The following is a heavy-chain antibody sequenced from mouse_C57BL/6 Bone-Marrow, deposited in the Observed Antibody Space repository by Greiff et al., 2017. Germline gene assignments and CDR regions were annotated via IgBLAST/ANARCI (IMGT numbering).Heavy chain of an antibody. CDR1: GFTFSDYG. CDR2: ISSGSSTI. J-gene: IGHJ3*01. V-gene: IGHV5-17*01. Sequence: DVKLVESGGGLVKPGGSLKLSCAASGFTFSDYGMHWVRQAPEKGLEWVAYISSGSSTIYYADTGKGRFTISRDNAKNTLFLQMTSLRSEDTAMYYCARDYYYGSSWFAYWGQGTLVTVSA. CDR3: ARDYYYGSSWFAY. D-gene: IGHD1-1*01.